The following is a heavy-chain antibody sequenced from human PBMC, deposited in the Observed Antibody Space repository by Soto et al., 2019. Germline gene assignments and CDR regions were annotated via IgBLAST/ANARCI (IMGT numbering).Heavy chain of an antibody. D-gene: IGHD2-2*01. Sequence: QVQLVQSGAEVKKPGSSVKVSCKASGGTFSSYTISWVRQAPGQGLEWMGRIIPILGIANYAQKFQGRVTFTADKSASTAYMELSSLRSEDTAVYSCARYGSTVVVPAATPGYNWFDPWGQGTLVTVYS. CDR2: IIPILGIA. V-gene: IGHV1-69*02. CDR1: GGTFSSYT. CDR3: ARYGSTVVVPAATPGYNWFDP. J-gene: IGHJ5*02.